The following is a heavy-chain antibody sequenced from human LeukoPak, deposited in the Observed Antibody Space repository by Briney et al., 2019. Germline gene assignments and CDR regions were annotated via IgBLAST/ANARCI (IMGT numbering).Heavy chain of an antibody. CDR1: GGSISSGDYY. Sequence: SQTLSLTCTVSGGSISSGDYYWSWIRQPPGRGLEWIGYIYYSGSTYYNPSLKSRVTISVDTSKNQFSLKLSSVTAADTAVYYCASVIADYGGEWFDPWGQGTLVTVSS. CDR2: IYYSGST. D-gene: IGHD4/OR15-4a*01. J-gene: IGHJ5*02. CDR3: ASVIADYGGEWFDP. V-gene: IGHV4-30-4*01.